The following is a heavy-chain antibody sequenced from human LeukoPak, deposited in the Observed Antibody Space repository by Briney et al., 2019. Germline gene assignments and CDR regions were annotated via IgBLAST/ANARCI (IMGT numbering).Heavy chain of an antibody. Sequence: SETLSLTCAVYGGSLTDYYLTWIRQPPGKGLEWIGEINHSGSTNYNPSLKSRVTISLDTSKSQFSLKLSSVTAADTAVYYCARGGYCTNGVCYRPHYFYYYMDVWGKGTTVTVSS. CDR3: ARGGYCTNGVCYRPHYFYYYMDV. J-gene: IGHJ6*03. V-gene: IGHV4-34*01. D-gene: IGHD2-8*01. CDR2: INHSGST. CDR1: GGSLTDYY.